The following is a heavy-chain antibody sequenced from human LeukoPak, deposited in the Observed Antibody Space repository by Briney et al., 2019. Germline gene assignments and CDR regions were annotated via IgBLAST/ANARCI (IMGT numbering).Heavy chain of an antibody. CDR1: GGSISIYY. Sequence: SSETLSLTCTVSGGSISIYYWSWVRQAPGKGLEWVSAISGSGGSTYYADSVKGRFTISRDNSKNTLYLQMNSLRAEDTAVYYCAKDESGWANWFDPWGQGTLVTVSS. J-gene: IGHJ5*02. CDR2: ISGSGGST. CDR3: AKDESGWANWFDP. V-gene: IGHV3-23*01. D-gene: IGHD6-19*01.